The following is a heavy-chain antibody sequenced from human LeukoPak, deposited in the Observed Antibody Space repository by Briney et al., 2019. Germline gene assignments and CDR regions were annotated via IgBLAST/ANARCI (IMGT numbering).Heavy chain of an antibody. CDR1: GGTFSSYA. CDR3: ASSPRRRFLEWLLDY. Sequence: SVKVSCKASGGTFSSYAISWVRQAPGHRLECMGGIIPIFGTANYAQKFQGRVTITTDESTSTAYMELSSLRSEDTAVYYCASSPRRRFLEWLLDYWGQGTLVTVSS. D-gene: IGHD3-3*01. V-gene: IGHV1-69*05. J-gene: IGHJ4*02. CDR2: IIPIFGTA.